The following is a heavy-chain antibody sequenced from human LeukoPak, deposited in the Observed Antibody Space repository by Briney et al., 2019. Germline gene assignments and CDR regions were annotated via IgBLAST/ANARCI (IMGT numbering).Heavy chain of an antibody. J-gene: IGHJ4*02. Sequence: PSETLSLTCTVSGGSISSSSYYWGWIRQPPGKGLEWIGYIYYSGSTNYNPSLKSRVTISVDTSKNQFSLKLSSVTAADTAVYYCARSPVVTPWVDYWGQGTLVTVSS. D-gene: IGHD4-23*01. CDR3: ARSPVVTPWVDY. V-gene: IGHV4-61*05. CDR2: IYYSGST. CDR1: GGSISSSSYY.